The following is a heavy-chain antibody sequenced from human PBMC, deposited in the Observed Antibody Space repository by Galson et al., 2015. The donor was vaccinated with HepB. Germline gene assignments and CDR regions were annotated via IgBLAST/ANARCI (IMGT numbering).Heavy chain of an antibody. Sequence: SVKVSCKASGGTFSSYAISWVRQAPGQGLEWMGGIIPIFGTANYAQKFQGRVTITADESTSTAYMELSSLRSEDTAVYYCARVPLEARYFDWLYPIPPMDVWGQGTTVTVSS. CDR1: GGTFSSYA. V-gene: IGHV1-69*13. D-gene: IGHD3-9*01. CDR3: ARVPLEARYFDWLYPIPPMDV. J-gene: IGHJ6*02. CDR2: IIPIFGTA.